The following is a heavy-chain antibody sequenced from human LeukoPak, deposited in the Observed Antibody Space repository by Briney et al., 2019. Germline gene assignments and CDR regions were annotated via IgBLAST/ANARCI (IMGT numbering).Heavy chain of an antibody. V-gene: IGHV3-7*01. CDR1: GFTFSNYW. J-gene: IGHJ4*02. D-gene: IGHD5-18*01. Sequence: PGGSLRLSCEASGFTFSNYWMSWVRQAPGKGLEWVANIKQDGSDKNYVDSVKGRFTISRDNAKSSLCLQMNSLRAEDTAVYYCARDRYGLHYWGQGTLVTVSS. CDR3: ARDRYGLHY. CDR2: IKQDGSDK.